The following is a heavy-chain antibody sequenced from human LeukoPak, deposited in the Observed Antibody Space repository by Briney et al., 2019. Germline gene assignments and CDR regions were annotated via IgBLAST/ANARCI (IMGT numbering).Heavy chain of an antibody. CDR1: GFIFSNFA. CDR2: ISYDGKSK. Sequence: GGSLRLSCVGSGFIFSNFAMHWVRQAPGKGLEWVALISYDGKSKYYADSMKGRFIISRDNSKNTLFLQMSGLRVEDKAVYYCAREEQELVRDYYYYMDVWGKGTTVTVSS. J-gene: IGHJ6*03. V-gene: IGHV3-30*15. CDR3: AREEQELVRDYYYYMDV. D-gene: IGHD1-7*01.